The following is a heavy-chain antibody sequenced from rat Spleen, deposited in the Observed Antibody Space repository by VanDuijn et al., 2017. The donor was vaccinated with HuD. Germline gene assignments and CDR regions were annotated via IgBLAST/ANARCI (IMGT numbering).Heavy chain of an antibody. CDR3: TRDAGILRY. V-gene: IGHV2-43*01. Sequence: QVQLKESGPGLVQPSQTLSLTCTVSGSSLTRYHVTWVRQPPGKGLEWMGVIWTGGSTTYNSLLKSRLSISRDISKSQVFLRMNSLQTEDTATYYCTRDAGILRYWGQGVMVTVSS. D-gene: IGHD1-6*01. CDR1: GSSLTRYH. J-gene: IGHJ2*01. CDR2: IWTGGST.